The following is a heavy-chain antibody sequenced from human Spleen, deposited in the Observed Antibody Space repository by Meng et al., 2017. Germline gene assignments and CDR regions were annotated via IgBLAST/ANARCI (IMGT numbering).Heavy chain of an antibody. D-gene: IGHD3-10*01. Sequence: QGQLVQSGAEVKKPGASVKVSCKASGYTFTSYDINWVRQATGQGLEWMGWMNPNSGNTGYAQKFQGRVTITRNTSISTAYMELSSLRSEDTAVYYCATSRDNYYGSGSRFDPWGQGTLITVSS. CDR3: ATSRDNYYGSGSRFDP. J-gene: IGHJ5*02. CDR2: MNPNSGNT. V-gene: IGHV1-8*03. CDR1: GYTFTSYD.